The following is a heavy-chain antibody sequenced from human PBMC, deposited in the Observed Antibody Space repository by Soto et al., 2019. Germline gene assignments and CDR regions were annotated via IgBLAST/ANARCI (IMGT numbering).Heavy chain of an antibody. D-gene: IGHD6-13*01. CDR1: GFTFSNHG. J-gene: IGHJ6*02. V-gene: IGHV3-30*18. Sequence: QVQLVESGGGVVQPGTSLRLSCAASGFTFSNHGMYWVRQAPGKGLEWVSVVSYDGNNKYYADSVKGRFTVSRDNAQNLLYLDMSSLRAGDTAVYHWAKDLGQQLVLNYGMDVWGQGTTVTVSS. CDR2: VSYDGNNK. CDR3: AKDLGQQLVLNYGMDV.